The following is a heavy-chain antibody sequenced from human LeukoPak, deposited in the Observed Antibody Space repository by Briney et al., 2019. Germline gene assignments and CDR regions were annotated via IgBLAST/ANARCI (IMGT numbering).Heavy chain of an antibody. J-gene: IGHJ4*02. CDR3: ATSSTGYSSSARFDY. CDR2: INPNSGGT. D-gene: IGHD6-13*01. V-gene: IGHV1-2*02. CDR1: GYTFTGYY. Sequence: GASVKVSCKASGYTFTGYYMHWVRQAPGQGLEWMGWINPNSGGTNYARKFQGRVTMTRDTSISTAYMELSRLRSDDTAVYYCATSSTGYSSSARFDYWGQGTLVTVSS.